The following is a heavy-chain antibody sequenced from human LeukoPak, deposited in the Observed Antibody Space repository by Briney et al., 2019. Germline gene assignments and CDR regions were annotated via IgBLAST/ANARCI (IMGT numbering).Heavy chain of an antibody. CDR1: GFTFSSYW. J-gene: IGHJ6*02. Sequence: PGGSLRLSCAASGFTFSSYWMHWVRQAPGKGLVWVSRINSDGSSTSYADSVKGRFTISRDNAKNTLYLQMNSLRAEDTAVYYCARPRGYSYGYYYYGMDVWGQGTTVTVSS. CDR2: INSDGSST. V-gene: IGHV3-74*01. CDR3: ARPRGYSYGYYYYGMDV. D-gene: IGHD5-18*01.